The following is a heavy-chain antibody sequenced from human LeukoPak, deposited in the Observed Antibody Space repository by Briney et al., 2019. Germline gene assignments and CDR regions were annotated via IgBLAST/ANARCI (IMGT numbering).Heavy chain of an antibody. J-gene: IGHJ4*02. D-gene: IGHD3-22*01. CDR1: GFTFSSYW. CDR3: AREGPLLPFDY. CDR2: INTDGSST. V-gene: IGHV3-74*01. Sequence: GGSLRLSCAASGFTFSSYWMHWVRQAPGEGLVWVSRINTDGSSTSYADSVKGRFTISRDNAKNTLYLQMNSLRAEDTAVYYCAREGPLLPFDYWGQGTLVTVSS.